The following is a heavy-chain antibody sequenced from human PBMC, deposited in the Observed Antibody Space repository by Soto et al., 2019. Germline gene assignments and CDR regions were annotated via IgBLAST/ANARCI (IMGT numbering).Heavy chain of an antibody. CDR1: GYSFTDWY. D-gene: IGHD3-10*01. CDR2: INPNSGDT. CDR3: ARGCLFSGNYFNAPPFHL. Sequence: QVQLVQSGPELRKPGASVKVSCKVSGYSFTDWYMHWVRQAPGQGLEYMGWINPNSGDTDSAQKFQGRVALTRDTLISTACMELGSLTSDDTAMYYFARGCLFSGNYFNAPPFHLLGQGALVIVSS. J-gene: IGHJ1*01. V-gene: IGHV1-2*02.